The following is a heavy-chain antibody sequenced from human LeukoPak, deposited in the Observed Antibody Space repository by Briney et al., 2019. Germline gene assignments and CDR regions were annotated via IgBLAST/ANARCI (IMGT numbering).Heavy chain of an antibody. V-gene: IGHV4-59*01. CDR1: GGSTTNYR. CDR3: ARGPTRYYFDY. Sequence: SETLSLTCTVSGGSTTNYRWSWIRQPPGKGLEWIGYIYYSGNTNCNPSLKSRVTISVDTSNNQFSLNLSSVTAADTAVYYCARGPTRYYFDYWGQGTLVTVSS. CDR2: IYYSGNT. J-gene: IGHJ4*02.